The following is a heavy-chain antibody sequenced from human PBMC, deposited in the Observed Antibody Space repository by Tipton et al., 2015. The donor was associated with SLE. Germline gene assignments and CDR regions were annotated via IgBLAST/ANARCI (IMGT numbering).Heavy chain of an antibody. CDR1: GYTFTGYY. J-gene: IGHJ5*02. Sequence: QLVQSGAEVKKPGASVKVSCKASGYTFTGYYMHWVRQAPGQGLEWMGWINPNSGGTNYAQKFQGRVTMTRDTSISTAYMELSRLRSDDTAVYYCARVPGHYYDILTGYGWFDPWGQGTLVTVSS. CDR3: ARVPGHYYDILTGYGWFDP. D-gene: IGHD3-9*01. CDR2: INPNSGGT. V-gene: IGHV1-2*02.